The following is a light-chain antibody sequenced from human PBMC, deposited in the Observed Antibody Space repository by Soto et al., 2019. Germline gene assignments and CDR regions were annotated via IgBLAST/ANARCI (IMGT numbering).Light chain of an antibody. CDR1: QSVSNNY. V-gene: IGKV3-20*01. CDR3: QQYGSSPPVT. J-gene: IGKJ4*01. CDR2: DAS. Sequence: EIVLTQSPGTLSLSPGERATLSCRASQSVSNNYLAWYQQNPGQAPRLLIYDASSRATGIPDRFSGSGSGTDFTLTISRLEPEDFAVYYCQQYGSSPPVTFGGGTRVEIK.